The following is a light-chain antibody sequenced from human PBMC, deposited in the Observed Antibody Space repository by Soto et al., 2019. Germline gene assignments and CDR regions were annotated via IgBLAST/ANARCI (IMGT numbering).Light chain of an antibody. Sequence: QSVLTQPRSASGNPGQRVVISCSGSSSNIGGTNYAYWYQQLPGAAPKLLMHSNNLRPSGVPERISGSKSGTSASLAISGLRSEDEAVYYCASWDDRLGAVIFGGGTKVTVL. V-gene: IGLV1-47*02. CDR1: SSNIGGTNY. J-gene: IGLJ2*01. CDR3: ASWDDRLGAVI. CDR2: SNN.